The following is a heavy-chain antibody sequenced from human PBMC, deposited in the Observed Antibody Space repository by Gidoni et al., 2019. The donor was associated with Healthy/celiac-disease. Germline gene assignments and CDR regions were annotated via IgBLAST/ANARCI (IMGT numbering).Heavy chain of an antibody. Sequence: EVQLLESGGGLVQPGGSLRLSCAASGFTFSSYAMSWVRQAPGKGLEWVSVISGNGGSTYYADSVKGRFTISRDNSKNTLYLQMNSLRAEDTAVYYCAKGERGSCYSAIDYWGQGTLVTVSS. V-gene: IGHV3-23*01. J-gene: IGHJ4*02. D-gene: IGHD2-15*01. CDR3: AKGERGSCYSAIDY. CDR2: ISGNGGST. CDR1: GFTFSSYA.